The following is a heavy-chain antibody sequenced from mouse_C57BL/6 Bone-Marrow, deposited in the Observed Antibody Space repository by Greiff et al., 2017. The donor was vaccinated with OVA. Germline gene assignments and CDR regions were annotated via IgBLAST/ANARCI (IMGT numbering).Heavy chain of an antibody. CDR2: IYPGDGDT. Sequence: VQLQQSGPELVKPGASVKISCKASGYAFSSSWMNWVKQRPGKGLEWIGRIYPGDGDTNYNGKFKGKATLTADKSSSTAYMQLSSLTSEDSAVYFCARWGGLWFAYWGQGTLVTVSA. CDR3: ARWGGLWFAY. V-gene: IGHV1-82*01. J-gene: IGHJ3*01. CDR1: GYAFSSSW.